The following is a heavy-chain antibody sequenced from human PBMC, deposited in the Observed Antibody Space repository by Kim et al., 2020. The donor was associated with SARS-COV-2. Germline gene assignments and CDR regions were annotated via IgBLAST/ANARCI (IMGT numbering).Heavy chain of an antibody. CDR3: ARQGRLTMVRGVIPDAFDI. D-gene: IGHD3-10*01. V-gene: IGHV4-39*01. Sequence: SRVTISVDTSKNQFSLKLSSVTAADTAVYYCARQGRLTMVRGVIPDAFDIWGQGTMVTVSS. J-gene: IGHJ3*02.